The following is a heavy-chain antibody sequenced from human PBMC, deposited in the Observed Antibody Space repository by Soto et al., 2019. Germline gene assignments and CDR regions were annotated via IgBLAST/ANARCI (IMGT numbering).Heavy chain of an antibody. Sequence: QVQLQQSGPGLVKPSQTLSLTCAISGDSVSSNSAAWNWIRQSPSRGLEWLGRTYYRSKWYNDYAVSVKSRITINPDTSKNQFSLQLNSVTPEDTAVNYCARGLVYCSGGSCYSAEYFQHWGQGTLVTVSS. CDR3: ARGLVYCSGGSCYSAEYFQH. D-gene: IGHD2-15*01. CDR2: TYYRSKWYN. V-gene: IGHV6-1*01. J-gene: IGHJ1*01. CDR1: GDSVSSNSAA.